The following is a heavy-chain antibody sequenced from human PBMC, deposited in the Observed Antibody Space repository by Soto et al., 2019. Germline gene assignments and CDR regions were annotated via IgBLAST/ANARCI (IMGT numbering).Heavy chain of an antibody. J-gene: IGHJ4*02. CDR2: MTAYTGNT. Sequence: QVQLVQSGAEVKKPGASVKVSCKASGYTFTSYGIIWVRQAPGQGLEWMGWMTAYTGNTNYAQKLQGRSTMTTDTSTRTAYMELMSLRSDDTAVDYCAGSYSSGWSFDYWGQGTLVTVSS. D-gene: IGHD6-19*01. V-gene: IGHV1-18*01. CDR3: AGSYSSGWSFDY. CDR1: GYTFTSYG.